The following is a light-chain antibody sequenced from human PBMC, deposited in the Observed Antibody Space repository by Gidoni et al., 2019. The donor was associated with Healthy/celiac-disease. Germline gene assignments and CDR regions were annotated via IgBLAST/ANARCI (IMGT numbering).Light chain of an antibody. V-gene: IGLV1-44*01. CDR1: SPNIGSNT. CDR2: SNN. CDR3: AAWDDSLNGLV. J-gene: IGLJ2*01. Sequence: QSVLTQPPPASGTPGQRVTISCSGSSPNIGSNTVNWYQQLPGTAPKLLIYSNNQRPSGVPDRFSGSKSGTSASLAISGLQSEDEADYYCAAWDDSLNGLVFGGGTKLTVL.